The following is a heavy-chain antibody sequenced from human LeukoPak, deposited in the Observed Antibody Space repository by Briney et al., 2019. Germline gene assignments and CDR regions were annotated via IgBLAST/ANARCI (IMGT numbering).Heavy chain of an antibody. J-gene: IGHJ3*02. V-gene: IGHV3-23*01. D-gene: IGHD3-3*02. CDR3: AREISRTGAFDI. CDR1: GFTFSSYA. Sequence: PGGSLRLSCAASGFTFSSYAMSRVRQAPGKGLEWVSAISGSGGSTYYADSVKGRFTISRDNSKNTLYLQMNSLRAEDTAVYYCAREISRTGAFDIWGQGTMVTVSS. CDR2: ISGSGGST.